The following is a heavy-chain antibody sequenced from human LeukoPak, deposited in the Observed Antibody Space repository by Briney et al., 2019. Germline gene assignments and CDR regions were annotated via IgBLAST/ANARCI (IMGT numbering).Heavy chain of an antibody. J-gene: IGHJ3*02. V-gene: IGHV1-46*01. CDR2: INPSGGST. CDR3: AGFIGEAFDI. CDR1: GYTFTSYY. D-gene: IGHD3-3*01. Sequence: ASVKVSCKASGYTFTSYYMHWVRQAPGQGLEWMGIINPSGGSTSYAQKLQGRVTMTTDTSTSTAYMELRSLRSDDTAVYYCAGFIGEAFDIWGQGTMVTVSS.